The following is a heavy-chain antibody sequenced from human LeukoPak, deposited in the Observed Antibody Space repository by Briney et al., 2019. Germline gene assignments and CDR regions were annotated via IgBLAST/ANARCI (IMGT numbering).Heavy chain of an antibody. V-gene: IGHV3-48*03. CDR1: EFPFSSYE. CDR2: ISGSGSSI. J-gene: IGHJ4*02. CDR3: ARGHNDY. Sequence: GGSLRLSCVASEFPFSSYEMNWVRQAPGKGLECVSYISGSGSSIYYADCVKGTLTISRDNAKTSLYLQMNRLRAEDTSVYYCARGHNDYWGQGTLVTVSS.